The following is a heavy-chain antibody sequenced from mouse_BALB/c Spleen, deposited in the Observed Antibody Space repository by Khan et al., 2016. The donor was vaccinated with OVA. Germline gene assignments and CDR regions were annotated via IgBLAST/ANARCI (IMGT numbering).Heavy chain of an antibody. Sequence: QIQLVQSGPELKKPGETVKISCKASGYTFTNYGMNWVKQSPGKALKWMGWINTYTGEPTYADDFKGRFAFSLETSASTAYLQINNLTNEDTATYVCARPHYFSYTLAYWGQGTSVSVSS. V-gene: IGHV9-3-1*01. CDR2: INTYTGEP. J-gene: IGHJ4*01. CDR3: ARPHYFSYTLAY. CDR1: GYTFTNYG. D-gene: IGHD1-1*01.